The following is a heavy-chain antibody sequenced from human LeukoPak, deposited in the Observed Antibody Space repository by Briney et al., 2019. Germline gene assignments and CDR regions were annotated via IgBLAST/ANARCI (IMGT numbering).Heavy chain of an antibody. J-gene: IGHJ4*02. CDR2: IWYGGSNK. CDR1: GFTFSSYG. V-gene: IGHV3-30*02. Sequence: PGGSLRLSCAASGFTFSSYGMHWVRQAPGKGLEWVAVIWYGGSNKYYADSVKGRFTISRDNSKNTLYLQMNSLRAEDTAVYYCAKDVGVAYCGGDCYSEFDYWGQGTLVTVSS. D-gene: IGHD2-21*02. CDR3: AKDVGVAYCGGDCYSEFDY.